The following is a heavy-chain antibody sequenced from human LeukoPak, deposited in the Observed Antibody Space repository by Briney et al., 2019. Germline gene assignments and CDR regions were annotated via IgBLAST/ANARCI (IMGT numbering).Heavy chain of an antibody. J-gene: IGHJ5*02. D-gene: IGHD1-14*01. CDR3: ARDRLSPGPDGNWFDP. V-gene: IGHV1-8*02. CDR2: MNPNSGNT. CDR1: GYTFTSYD. Sequence: ASVKVSCKASGYTFTSYDINWVRQATGQGLEWMGWMNPNSGNTGYAQKLQGRVTMTTDTSTSTAYMELRSLRSDDTAVYYCARDRLSPGPDGNWFDPWGQGTLVIVSS.